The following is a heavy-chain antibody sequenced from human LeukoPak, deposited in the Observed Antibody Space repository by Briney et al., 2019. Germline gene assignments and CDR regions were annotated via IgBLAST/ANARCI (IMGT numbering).Heavy chain of an antibody. CDR3: ARGGTNFDY. Sequence: GGSLRLSCAASGFAFSSYSMNWVRQAPGKGLEWVSSISSSRSYTYYADSVRGRFTISRDNAKNSLYPQMNSLRAEDTAVYYCARGGTNFDYCGQGTLVTVSS. CDR2: ISSSRSYT. J-gene: IGHJ4*02. CDR1: GFAFSSYS. D-gene: IGHD1-26*01. V-gene: IGHV3-21*01.